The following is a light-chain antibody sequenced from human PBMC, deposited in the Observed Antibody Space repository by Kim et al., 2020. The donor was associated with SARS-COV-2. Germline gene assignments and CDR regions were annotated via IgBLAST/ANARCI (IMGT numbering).Light chain of an antibody. Sequence: GVTVTLTCASSTRAVTSAYYPNWFQQKPGQAPRALIYTTNNKHPWTPARFSGSLLGGKAALTLSSVQPDDEADSYCLLYFGGGQWAFGGGTQLTVL. CDR2: TTN. J-gene: IGLJ3*02. V-gene: IGLV7-43*01. CDR1: TRAVTSAYY. CDR3: LLYFGGGQWA.